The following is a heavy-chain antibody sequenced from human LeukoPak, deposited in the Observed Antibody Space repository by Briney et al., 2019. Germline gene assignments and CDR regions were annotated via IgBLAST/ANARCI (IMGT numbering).Heavy chain of an antibody. D-gene: IGHD4-17*01. CDR2: IYYSGST. CDR1: GGSISSGGYY. CDR3: ARGGSATVTDY. Sequence: SETLSLTCTVSGGSISSGGYYWSWIRQHPGKGLEWIGYIYYSGSTYYNPSLKSRVTISVDTSENQFSLKLSSVTAADTAVYYCARGGSATVTDYWGQGTLVTVSS. J-gene: IGHJ4*02. V-gene: IGHV4-31*03.